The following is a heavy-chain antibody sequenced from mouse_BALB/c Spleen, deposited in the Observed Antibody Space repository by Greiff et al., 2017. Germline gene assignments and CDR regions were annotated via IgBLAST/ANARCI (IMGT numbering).Heavy chain of an antibody. V-gene: IGHV1-80*01. Sequence: QVQLQQSGAELVRPGSSVKISCKASGYAFSSYWMNWVKQRPGQGLEWIGQIYPGDGDTNYNGKFKDKATLTADKSSSTAYMQLSSLTSEDSAVYFCARWGYYGSSYYFDYWGQGTTLTVSS. CDR2: IYPGDGDT. D-gene: IGHD1-1*01. CDR3: ARWGYYGSSYYFDY. CDR1: GYAFSSYW. J-gene: IGHJ2*01.